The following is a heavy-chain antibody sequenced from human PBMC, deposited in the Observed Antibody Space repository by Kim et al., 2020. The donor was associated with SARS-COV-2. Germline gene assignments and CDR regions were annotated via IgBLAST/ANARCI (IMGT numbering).Heavy chain of an antibody. Sequence: TNYAQKLQGRVTMTTDTSTSTAYMELGSLRADDTAVYYCARVRTVVDFDYWGQGTLVTVSS. J-gene: IGHJ4*02. D-gene: IGHD2-15*01. V-gene: IGHV1-18*01. CDR2: T. CDR3: ARVRTVVDFDY.